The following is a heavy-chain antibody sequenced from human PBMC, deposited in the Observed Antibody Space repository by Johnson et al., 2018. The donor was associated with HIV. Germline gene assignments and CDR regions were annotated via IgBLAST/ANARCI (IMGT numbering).Heavy chain of an antibody. V-gene: IGHV3-15*01. Sequence: VQLVESGGGLVQPGVSLRLSCAASGFTFSNAWMSWVRQAPGKGLEWVGRIKSKTDGGTTDYAAPVKGRFTISRDDSKNTLYLQMNSLRAEDTAVYYCARDGPWLQSQRDAFDIWGQGTMVTVSS. CDR1: GFTFSNAW. J-gene: IGHJ3*02. D-gene: IGHD5-24*01. CDR2: IKSKTDGGTT. CDR3: ARDGPWLQSQRDAFDI.